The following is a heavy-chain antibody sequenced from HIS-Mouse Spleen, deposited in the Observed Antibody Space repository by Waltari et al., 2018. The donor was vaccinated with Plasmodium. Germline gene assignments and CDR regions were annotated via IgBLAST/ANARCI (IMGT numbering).Heavy chain of an antibody. Sequence: QVQLVQSGAEGKRPGASVKVSCKASGYTFSSYGISLVGQATGQGLEWMGWIRGYNGNTNYAQKVQGRVTMTTDTSTSTAYMELRSLRSDDTAVYYCARLLPWVHGHFDYWGQGTLVTVSS. J-gene: IGHJ4*02. V-gene: IGHV1-18*01. CDR2: IRGYNGNT. CDR1: GYTFSSYG. CDR3: ARLLPWVHGHFDY. D-gene: IGHD1-26*01.